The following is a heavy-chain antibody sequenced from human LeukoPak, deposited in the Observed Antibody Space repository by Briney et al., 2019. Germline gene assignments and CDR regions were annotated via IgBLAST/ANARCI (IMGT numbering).Heavy chain of an antibody. CDR1: GYTFTGYY. D-gene: IGHD1-1*01. CDR2: INPNSGGT. V-gene: IGHV1-2*06. J-gene: IGHJ5*02. CDR3: ARAIGEQLERRREWFDP. Sequence: ASVKVSCKASGYTFTGYYMHWVRQAPGQGLEWMGRINPNSGGTNYAQKFQGRVTMTRDTSISTAYMELSRLLTDYTAVSYCARAIGEQLERRREWFDPWVQGTLVAVSS.